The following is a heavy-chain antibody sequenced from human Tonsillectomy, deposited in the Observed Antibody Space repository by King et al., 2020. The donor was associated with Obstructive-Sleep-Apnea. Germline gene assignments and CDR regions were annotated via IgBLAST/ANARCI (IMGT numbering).Heavy chain of an antibody. CDR2: MNPNSGNT. D-gene: IGHD6-13*01. V-gene: IGHV1-8*01. CDR3: ARRIAAGGTCIGY. Sequence: QLVQSGAEVKKPGASGKVSCKASGYTFTSYDINWVRQATGQGLSWVGWMNPNSGNTGYAQKFQGRVTMTRNTSISTAYMALSSLRSEDTAVYYCARRIAAGGTCIGYWGQGTLVTVSS. CDR1: GYTFTSYD. J-gene: IGHJ4*02.